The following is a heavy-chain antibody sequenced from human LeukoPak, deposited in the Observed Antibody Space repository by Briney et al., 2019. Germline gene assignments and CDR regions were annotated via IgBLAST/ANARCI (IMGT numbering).Heavy chain of an antibody. CDR1: GFTFSSYS. D-gene: IGHD6-6*01. J-gene: IGHJ5*02. CDR2: ISSSSSYI. Sequence: PGGSLRLSCAASGFTFSSYSMNWVRQAPGKGLERVSSISSSSSYIYYADSVKGRFTISRDNSKNTVYLQMNSLRDEDTAVFYCAKGGPFSTSSQKYFDPWGQGSLVIVS. CDR3: AKGGPFSTSSQKYFDP. V-gene: IGHV3-21*04.